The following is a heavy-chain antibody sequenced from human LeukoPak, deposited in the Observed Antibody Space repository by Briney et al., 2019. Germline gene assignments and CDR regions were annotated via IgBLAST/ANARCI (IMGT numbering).Heavy chain of an antibody. Sequence: GGSLRLSCAASGFIFSSYWMHWVRQAPGKGLVWVSRIHSDGSDTTYADSVKGRFTISRDNAKNTLYLQMNSLRAEDTAVYYCAREGNSGWRDDGFDIWGQGTMVTVSS. CDR2: IHSDGSDT. D-gene: IGHD6-19*01. V-gene: IGHV3-74*01. J-gene: IGHJ3*02. CDR1: GFIFSSYW. CDR3: AREGNSGWRDDGFDI.